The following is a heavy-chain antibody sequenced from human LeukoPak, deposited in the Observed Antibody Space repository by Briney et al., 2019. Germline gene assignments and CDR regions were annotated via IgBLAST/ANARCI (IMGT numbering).Heavy chain of an antibody. J-gene: IGHJ3*02. V-gene: IGHV3-74*01. D-gene: IGHD3-3*01. CDR1: GFTFSSYW. Sequence: GGSLRLSCAASGFTFSSYWMHWVRQAPGKGLVWVSRINSDGSSTSYADSVKGRFTISRDNAKNTLYLQMNSLRAEDTAVYYCARAANWDFWSGYYSDAFDIWGQGTMVTVTS. CDR3: ARAANWDFWSGYYSDAFDI. CDR2: INSDGSST.